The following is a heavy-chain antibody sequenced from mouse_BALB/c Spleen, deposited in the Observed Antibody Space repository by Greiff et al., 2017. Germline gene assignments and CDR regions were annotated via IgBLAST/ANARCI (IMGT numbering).Heavy chain of an antibody. V-gene: IGHV5-6*01. CDR2: ISSGGSYT. J-gene: IGHJ1*01. Sequence: EVMLVESGGDLVKPGGSLKLSCAASGFTFSSYGMSWVRQTPDKRLEWVATISSGGSYTYYPDSVKGRFTISRDNAKNTLYLQMSSLKSEDTAMYYCARHVELGRCFDVWGAGTTVTVSS. CDR3: ARHVELGRCFDV. CDR1: GFTFSSYG. D-gene: IGHD4-1*01.